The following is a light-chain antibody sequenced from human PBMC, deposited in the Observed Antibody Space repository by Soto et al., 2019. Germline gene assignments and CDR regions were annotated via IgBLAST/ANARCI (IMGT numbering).Light chain of an antibody. CDR1: RSINRN. J-gene: IGKJ2*01. V-gene: IGKV3-15*01. CDR2: DAS. CDR3: QQYHDWPSYT. Sequence: EIVMTQPPGTLSVSPGERATLSCRASRSINRNLAWYQQKPGQAPRLLIYDASTRATGIPARFSGSGSGTEFTLTISSLQSEDFAVYYCQQYHDWPSYTFGQGTKVEIK.